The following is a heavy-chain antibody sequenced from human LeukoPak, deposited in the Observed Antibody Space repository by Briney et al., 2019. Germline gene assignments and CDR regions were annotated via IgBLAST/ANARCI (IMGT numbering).Heavy chain of an antibody. CDR1: GFTFSNAC. Sequence: GGSLRLSCAASGFTFSNACMRWVRQAPGKGLEWVGRIKSKTDGVTTDYAAPVKARFTISRDDSKNTPYMQMNSLKPEDTAVYYCTTVPSTAMPEYWGQGTLVTVSS. D-gene: IGHD5-18*01. CDR3: TTVPSTAMPEY. V-gene: IGHV3-15*01. CDR2: IKSKTDGVTT. J-gene: IGHJ4*02.